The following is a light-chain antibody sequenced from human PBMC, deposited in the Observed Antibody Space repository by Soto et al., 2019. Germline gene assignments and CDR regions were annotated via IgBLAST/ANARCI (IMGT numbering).Light chain of an antibody. CDR1: SSDVDGYNY. CDR3: TSYTTSSPYLV. J-gene: IGLJ3*02. Sequence: QSALTQPASVSGSPGQSITISCTGTSSDVDGYNYVSWYQHHPGKAPKLMIYDVTNRPPGVSNRFSGSKSGNTASLTISGLQAEDEADYYCTSYTTSSPYLVFGGGTKLTVL. V-gene: IGLV2-14*03. CDR2: DVT.